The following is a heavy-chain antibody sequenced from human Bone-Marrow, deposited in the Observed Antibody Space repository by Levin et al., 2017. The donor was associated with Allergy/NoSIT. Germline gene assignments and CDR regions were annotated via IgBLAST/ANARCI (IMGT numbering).Heavy chain of an antibody. J-gene: IGHJ6*02. V-gene: IGHV4-30-4*01. CDR1: GGSISSGNYY. CDR3: ARGDYGNYIGDGGMDV. CDR2: IYHSGST. Sequence: PSETLSLTCSVSGGSISSGNYYWSWIRQPPGKGLEWLGYIYHSGSTYYNPSLKSRLTISVDTSKNQLSLNLRSVTATDTAVYYCARGDYGNYIGDGGMDVWGQGTTVTVSS. D-gene: IGHD4-11*01.